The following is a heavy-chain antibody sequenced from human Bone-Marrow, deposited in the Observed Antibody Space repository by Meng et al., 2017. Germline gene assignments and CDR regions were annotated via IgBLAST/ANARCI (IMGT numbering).Heavy chain of an antibody. J-gene: IGHJ4*02. CDR1: GFTFSSYS. CDR2: IGSSGKTI. V-gene: IGHV3-48*04. Sequence: GESLKISCAASGFTFSSYSMNWVRQAPGKGLEWVSYIGSSGKTIYYADSVEGRFTISRDNAKNSLYLQMNSLRAEDTAVYYCASFPGQIRAIRKWLLLVWGQGTLVTVSS. D-gene: IGHD3-22*01. CDR3: ASFPGQIRAIRKWLLLV.